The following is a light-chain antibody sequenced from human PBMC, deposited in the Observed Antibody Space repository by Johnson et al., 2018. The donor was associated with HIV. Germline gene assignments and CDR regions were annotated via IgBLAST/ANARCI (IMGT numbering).Light chain of an antibody. J-gene: IGLJ1*01. Sequence: QSVLTQPPSVSAAPGQKVTISCSGSSSNIGNNYVSWYQQLPGTAPKLLIYENNKRPSGIPDRFSGSKSGTSATLGITGLQTGDEADYYCGTWDSSLSAGPFVFGTGPKVTVL. CDR3: GTWDSSLSAGPFV. CDR2: ENN. CDR1: SSNIGNNY. V-gene: IGLV1-51*02.